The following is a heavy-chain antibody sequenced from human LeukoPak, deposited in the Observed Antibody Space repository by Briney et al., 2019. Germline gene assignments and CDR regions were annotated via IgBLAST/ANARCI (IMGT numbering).Heavy chain of an antibody. Sequence: GGSLRLSCAASGFTFSSYWMHWVRQAPGKGLVWVSRINSDGGSTTYADSVKGRFTISRDNAKKTLYLQMNSLRVEDTAVYYCVRDIGAVAGTDDYWGQGTLVTVSS. V-gene: IGHV3-74*01. CDR2: INSDGGST. D-gene: IGHD6-19*01. CDR3: VRDIGAVAGTDDY. CDR1: GFTFSSYW. J-gene: IGHJ4*02.